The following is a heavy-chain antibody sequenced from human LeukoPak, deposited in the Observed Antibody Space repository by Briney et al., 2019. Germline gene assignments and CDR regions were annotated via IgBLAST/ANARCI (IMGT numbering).Heavy chain of an antibody. J-gene: IGHJ4*02. CDR1: GFIFSGSW. V-gene: IGHV3-21*01. CDR2: ISSSSSYI. D-gene: IGHD3-3*01. CDR3: AREVTGFWSGYYS. Sequence: PGGSLRLSCPASGFIFSGSWMAWIRQAPGKGLEWVSSISSSSSYIYYADSVKGRFTISRDNAKNSLYLQMNSLRAEDTAVYYCAREVTGFWSGYYSWGQGTLVTVSS.